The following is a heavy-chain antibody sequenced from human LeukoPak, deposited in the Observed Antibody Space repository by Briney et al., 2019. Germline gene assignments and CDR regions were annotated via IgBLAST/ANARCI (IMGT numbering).Heavy chain of an antibody. CDR3: ARLDEYSSSSCYYGMDV. D-gene: IGHD6-6*01. CDR2: IIPIFGTA. Sequence: SVKVSCKASGGTFSSYGISWVRQAPGQGLEWMGGIIPIFGTANYAQKFQGRVTITADESTSTAYMELSSLRSEDTAVYYCARLDEYSSSSCYYGMDVWGQGTTVTVSS. V-gene: IGHV1-69*13. J-gene: IGHJ6*02. CDR1: GGTFSSYG.